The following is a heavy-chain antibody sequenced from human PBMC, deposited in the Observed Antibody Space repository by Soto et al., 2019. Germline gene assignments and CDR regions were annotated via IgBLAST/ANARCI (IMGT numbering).Heavy chain of an antibody. CDR2: IYWDDDK. J-gene: IGHJ4*02. V-gene: IGHV2-5*02. Sequence: SGPTLVNPTQTLTLTCTLSGLSLSSSGVGVSWIRQSPGQVLEWLAVIYWDDDKRYSPSLRNRLTITKDISENQVVLTMTNMEPVDTGTYYCANSRGPLDYWGQGTMVAVSS. CDR3: ANSRGPLDY. D-gene: IGHD3-10*01. CDR1: GLSLSSSGVG.